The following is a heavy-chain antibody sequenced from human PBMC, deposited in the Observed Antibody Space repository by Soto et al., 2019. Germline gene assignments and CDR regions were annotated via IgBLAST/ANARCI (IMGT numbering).Heavy chain of an antibody. D-gene: IGHD1-26*01. CDR2: ISVCSTYT. CDR3: ARDLEVGARSCFLDY. J-gene: IGHJ4*03. Sequence: WGSLRLSCAASGFACTDYYVSWLRQAPGKGLGWLPYISVCSTYTNYADSVKGRFTISRDNTKRSVYLQMNSLTAEDTDVYSCARDLEVGARSCFLDYWRQVLRGTVSS. CDR1: GFACTDYY. V-gene: IGHV3-11*06.